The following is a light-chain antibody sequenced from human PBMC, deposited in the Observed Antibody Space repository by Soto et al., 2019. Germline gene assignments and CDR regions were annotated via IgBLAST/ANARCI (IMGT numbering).Light chain of an antibody. V-gene: IGLV2-11*01. J-gene: IGLJ1*01. CDR1: RSDIGGYNF. CDR3: CSYAGGYTHV. Sequence: LAQPRSVSGSPGQSVTISCTGTRSDIGGYNFVSWYQQHPGQAPKLIIYDVIKRPSGVPDRFSGSKSGNTASLTIYGLQAEDEADYYCCSYAGGYTHVFGTGTKVTVL. CDR2: DVI.